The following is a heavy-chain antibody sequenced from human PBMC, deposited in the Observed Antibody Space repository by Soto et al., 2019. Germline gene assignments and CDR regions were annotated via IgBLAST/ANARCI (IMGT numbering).Heavy chain of an antibody. D-gene: IGHD2-15*01. Sequence: QVLLVQSGAEVKKPGSSVKVSCKVSGGSFSTYTLSWVRQAPGQGLEWIGGILPIFGIINYAQKFQGRVTITADRPTTPAYMELVSLRSDDTALYYCAILTPITGVYWGQGALVTVSS. CDR2: ILPIFGII. CDR3: AILTPITGVY. J-gene: IGHJ4*02. V-gene: IGHV1-69*17. CDR1: GGSFSTYT.